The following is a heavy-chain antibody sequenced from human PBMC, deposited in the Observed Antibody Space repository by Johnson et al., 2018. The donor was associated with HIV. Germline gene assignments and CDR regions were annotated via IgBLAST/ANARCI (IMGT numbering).Heavy chain of an antibody. J-gene: IGHJ3*02. Sequence: QMQLVESGGGVVQPGRSLRLSCAASGFTFSSYGMHWVRQAPGKGLEWVAVISYDGHNEYYADSVEGRFTVSRDNTKNTLYLQMNSLRAEDTAVYYCASWGVGSSWNHDAFDIWGQGTMVTGSS. V-gene: IGHV3-30*03. CDR2: ISYDGHNE. CDR3: ASWGVGSSWNHDAFDI. CDR1: GFTFSSYG. D-gene: IGHD6-13*01.